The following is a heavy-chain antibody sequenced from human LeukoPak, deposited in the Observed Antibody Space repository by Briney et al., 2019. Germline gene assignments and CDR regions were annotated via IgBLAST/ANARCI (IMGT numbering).Heavy chain of an antibody. CDR3: ARGELRLSYYYYYMDV. V-gene: IGHV1-69*13. J-gene: IGHJ6*03. D-gene: IGHD1-7*01. CDR2: IIPIFGTA. Sequence: SVKVSCKASGYTFTGYYMHWVRQAPGQGLEWMGGIIPIFGTANYAQKFQGRVTITADESTSTAYMELSSLRSEDTAVYYCARGELRLSYYYYYMDVWGKGTTVTISS. CDR1: GYTFTGYY.